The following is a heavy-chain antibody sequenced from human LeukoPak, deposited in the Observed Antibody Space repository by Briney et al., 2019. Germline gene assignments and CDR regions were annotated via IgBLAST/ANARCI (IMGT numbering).Heavy chain of an antibody. J-gene: IGHJ4*02. Sequence: PGGSLRLSCAASGFTFSSYSMNWVRQAPAKGLEWVSSISSSSSYIYYADSVKGRFTISRDNAKNSLYLQMNSLRAEEAAVYYWARVRDSSGYPAASSYWGQGTLVTVSS. D-gene: IGHD3-22*01. CDR3: ARVRDSSGYPAASSY. CDR1: GFTFSSYS. CDR2: ISSSSSYI. V-gene: IGHV3-21*01.